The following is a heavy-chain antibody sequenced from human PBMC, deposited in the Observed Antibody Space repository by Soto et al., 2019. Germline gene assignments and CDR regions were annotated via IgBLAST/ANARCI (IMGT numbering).Heavy chain of an antibody. J-gene: IGHJ4*02. CDR2: ISYDGSNK. V-gene: IGHV3-30*18. CDR3: EKARFWSGYRVRHSSLDY. D-gene: IGHD3-3*01. Sequence: PGGSLRLSCAASGFTFSSYCMHWVRQAPGKGLEWVAVISYDGSNKYYADSVKGRFTISRDNSKNTLYLQMNSLRAEDTAVYYCEKARFWSGYRVRHSSLDYWGEGT. CDR1: GFTFSSYC.